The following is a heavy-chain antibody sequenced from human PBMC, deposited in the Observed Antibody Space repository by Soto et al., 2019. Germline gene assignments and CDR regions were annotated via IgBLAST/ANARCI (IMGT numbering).Heavy chain of an antibody. V-gene: IGHV1-2*04. CDR3: ARALPHSNCIDY. D-gene: IGHD7-27*01. CDR2: INPNSGGT. CDR1: GYTFTGYY. Sequence: ASVKVSCKASGYTFTGYYMHWVRPAPGQGLEWMGWINPNSGGTNYAQKFQGWVTMTRDTSISTAYMELSRLRSDDTAVYYCARALPHSNCIDYWGQGTLVTVSS. J-gene: IGHJ4*02.